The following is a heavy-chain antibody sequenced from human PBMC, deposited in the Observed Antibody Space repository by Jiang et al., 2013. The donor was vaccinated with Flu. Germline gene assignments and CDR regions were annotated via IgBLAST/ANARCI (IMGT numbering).Heavy chain of an antibody. CDR3: ARWASTFFDC. D-gene: IGHD1-26*01. V-gene: IGHV1-46*01. J-gene: IGHJ4*02. CDR1: GYNFGNFF. Sequence: GAEVKKPGASVNVSCKASGYNFGNFFIHWVRQAPGQGLEWMGFINPSGGSTSYAQKFQGRVTMTRDTSTVFMELSGLTSEDTAVCYCARWASTFFDCWGRGNPGHRLL. CDR2: INPSGGST.